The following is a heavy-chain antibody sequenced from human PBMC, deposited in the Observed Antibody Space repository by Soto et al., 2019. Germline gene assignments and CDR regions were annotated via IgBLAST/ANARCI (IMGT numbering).Heavy chain of an antibody. J-gene: IGHJ4*02. CDR3: AKDPRNYDFWSGPTGSDY. D-gene: IGHD3-3*01. Sequence: GGSLRLSCAASGFTFSSYAMSWVRQAPGKGLEWVSAISGSGGSTYYADSVKGRFTISRDNSKNTLYLQMNSLRAEDTAVYYCAKDPRNYDFWSGPTGSDYWGQGTLVTVSS. CDR1: GFTFSSYA. CDR2: ISGSGGST. V-gene: IGHV3-23*01.